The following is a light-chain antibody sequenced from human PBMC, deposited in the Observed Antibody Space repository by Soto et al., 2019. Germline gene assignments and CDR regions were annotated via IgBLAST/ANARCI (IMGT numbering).Light chain of an antibody. CDR2: DVT. V-gene: IGLV2-8*01. CDR3: SSYADSNNFYV. CDR1: SSDVGGYNY. Sequence: QSVLTQPPSASGSPGQSVTISCTGTSSDVGGYNYVSWYQEHPGKAPKLMIYDVTRRPSGVPDRFSGSKSGNTASLTVSGLQADDEADYYCSSYADSNNFYVFGTGTKVTVL. J-gene: IGLJ1*01.